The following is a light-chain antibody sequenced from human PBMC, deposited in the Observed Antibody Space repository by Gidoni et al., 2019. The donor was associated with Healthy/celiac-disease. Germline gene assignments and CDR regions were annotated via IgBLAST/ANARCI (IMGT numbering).Light chain of an antibody. CDR1: QSVSSN. CDR2: GAS. J-gene: IGKJ1*01. Sequence: EIVMTQSPATLSVSPGERATLACRASQSVSSNLAWYQQKPGQAPRLLIYGASTRATGIPARFSGSGSGTEFTLTISSLQSEDFAVYYCQQYNIWPPPRTFGQGTKVEIK. CDR3: QQYNIWPPPRT. V-gene: IGKV3-15*01.